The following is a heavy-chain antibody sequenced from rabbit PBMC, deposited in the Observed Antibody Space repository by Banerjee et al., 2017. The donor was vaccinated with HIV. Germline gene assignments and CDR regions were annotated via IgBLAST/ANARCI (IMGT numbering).Heavy chain of an antibody. V-gene: IGHV1S45*01. Sequence: QQQLEESGGGLVKPGGTLTLTCKASGIDLSSYDYMCWVRQAPGKGLEWIACIYAGSTDNTYSASWAKGRFTVSKTSSTTVTLQMSSLTAADTATYFCVRAGVYAGSSSYTGFDFNLWGPGTLVTVS. D-gene: IGHD8-1*01. CDR2: IYAGSTDNT. J-gene: IGHJ4*01. CDR1: GIDLSSYDY. CDR3: VRAGVYAGSSSYTGFDFNL.